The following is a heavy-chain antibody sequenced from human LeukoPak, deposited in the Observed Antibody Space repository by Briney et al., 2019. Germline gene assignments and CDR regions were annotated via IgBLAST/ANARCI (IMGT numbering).Heavy chain of an antibody. Sequence: GASVKVSCKASGGTFSGYAISWVRQAPGQGLEWMGGIIPIFGTANYAQKFQGRVTITADESTSTAYMELSSLRSEDTAVYYCALNTVAGTDWYGYYFDYWGQGTLVTVSS. CDR2: IIPIFGTA. D-gene: IGHD6-19*01. CDR3: ALNTVAGTDWYGYYFDY. CDR1: GGTFSGYA. V-gene: IGHV1-69*13. J-gene: IGHJ4*02.